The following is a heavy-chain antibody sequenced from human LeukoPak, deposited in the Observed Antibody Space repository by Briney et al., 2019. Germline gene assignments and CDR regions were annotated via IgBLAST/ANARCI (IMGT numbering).Heavy chain of an antibody. J-gene: IGHJ4*02. CDR1: GFSISSGSYY. Sequence: SETLSLTCTVSGFSISSGSYYWSWIRQPAGKGLEWIGRIYTSGSTNYNPSLQSRVTISVDTSKTQFSLNLSSVTAADTAVYYCARQTSTTGVDYWGQGTLVTVSS. CDR2: IYTSGST. D-gene: IGHD2/OR15-2a*01. CDR3: ARQTSTTGVDY. V-gene: IGHV4-61*02.